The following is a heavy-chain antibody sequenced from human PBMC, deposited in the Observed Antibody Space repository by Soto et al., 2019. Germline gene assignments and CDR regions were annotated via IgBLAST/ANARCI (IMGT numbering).Heavy chain of an antibody. CDR3: AVAVAGPTAIGY. CDR1: GFTFSSYW. Sequence: EVQLVESGGGLVQPGGSLRLSCAASGFTFSSYWMHWVRQAPGKGLVWISRINSDGSSTSYADSVKGRLTIYRDNAKNTLYLQMSSLRAGDTAVYYCAVAVAGPTAIGYWGQGTLVTVSS. V-gene: IGHV3-74*01. CDR2: INSDGSST. J-gene: IGHJ4*02. D-gene: IGHD6-19*01.